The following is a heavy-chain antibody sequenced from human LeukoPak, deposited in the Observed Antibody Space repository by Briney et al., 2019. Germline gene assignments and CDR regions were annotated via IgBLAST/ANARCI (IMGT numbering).Heavy chain of an antibody. V-gene: IGHV3-30*02. CDR1: GFTFSSYG. J-gene: IGHJ4*02. CDR3: AILSVPGDYFDY. Sequence: GGSLRLSCAASGFTFSSYGMHWVRQAPGKGLEWVAFIRYDGSDKYYADSVNGRFTISRDNSKNTLYLQMNNLRVEDTAVYYCAILSVPGDYFDYWGQGTLVTVSS. CDR2: IRYDGSDK. D-gene: IGHD3-10*02.